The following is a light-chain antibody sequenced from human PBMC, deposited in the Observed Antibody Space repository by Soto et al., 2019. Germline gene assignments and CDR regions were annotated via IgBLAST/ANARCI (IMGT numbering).Light chain of an antibody. Sequence: EFVLTQSPGTLSLAPAERATLSCWASQSVSSSYLAWYQHNPGQAPRLLISGASSRAPGIPDRFSGTASGTEFPLTISSLQSEDFPLYYCQQYNDWPLTFGQGTKVDIK. V-gene: IGKV3-20*01. CDR1: QSVSSSY. CDR3: QQYNDWPLT. J-gene: IGKJ1*01. CDR2: GAS.